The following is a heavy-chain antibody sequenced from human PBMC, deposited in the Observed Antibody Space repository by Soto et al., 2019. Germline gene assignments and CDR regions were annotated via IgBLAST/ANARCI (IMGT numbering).Heavy chain of an antibody. J-gene: IGHJ4*02. V-gene: IGHV3-13*01. CDR2: IGTAGDT. CDR3: AKDRPPP. Sequence: GGSLRLSCAASGFTFSSYDMHWVRQATGKGLEWVSAIGTAGDTYYPGSVKGRFTISRENSKNTLYLQMNSLRAEDTAVYCCAKDRPPPWGQGTLVTVSS. CDR1: GFTFSSYD.